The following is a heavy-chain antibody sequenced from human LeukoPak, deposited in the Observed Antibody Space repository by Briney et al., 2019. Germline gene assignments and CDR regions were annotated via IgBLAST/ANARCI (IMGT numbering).Heavy chain of an antibody. Sequence: GGSLRLSCAASGFTFSSYGMHWVRQAPGKGLEWVAVIWYDGSNKYYADSVKGRFTISRDNSKNTLYLQMNSLRAEGTAVYYCARCRVVVAASGPFDPWGQGTLVTASS. D-gene: IGHD2-15*01. CDR1: GFTFSSYG. CDR3: ARCRVVVAASGPFDP. CDR2: IWYDGSNK. J-gene: IGHJ5*02. V-gene: IGHV3-33*01.